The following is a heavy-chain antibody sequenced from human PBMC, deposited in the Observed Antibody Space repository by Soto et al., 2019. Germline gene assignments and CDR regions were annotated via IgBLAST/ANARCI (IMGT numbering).Heavy chain of an antibody. CDR3: ARGYSGYSSGWYSIRFDP. D-gene: IGHD6-19*01. Sequence: SETLSLTCAVSGGSISSGGYSWSWIRQPPGKGLEWIGYIYHSGSTYYNPSLKSRVTISVDRSKNQFSLKLSSVTAADTAVYYCARGYSGYSSGWYSIRFDPWGQGTRVTVPQ. V-gene: IGHV4-30-2*01. CDR1: GGSISSGGYS. J-gene: IGHJ5*02. CDR2: IYHSGST.